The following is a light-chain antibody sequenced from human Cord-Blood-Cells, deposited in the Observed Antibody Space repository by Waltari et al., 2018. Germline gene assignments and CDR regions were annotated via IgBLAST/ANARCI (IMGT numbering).Light chain of an antibody. V-gene: IGLV2-14*01. CDR1: SSDDGGYNY. CDR2: DVS. J-gene: IGLJ1*01. CDR3: SSYTSSSTYV. Sequence: QSALTQPASVSGSPGQSITISCTGTSSDDGGYNYVSWYQQHTGKAPKLMIYDVSNRPAGVSNRFYGSKSGNTASLTISGLQAEDEADYYCSSYTSSSTYVFGTGTKVTVL.